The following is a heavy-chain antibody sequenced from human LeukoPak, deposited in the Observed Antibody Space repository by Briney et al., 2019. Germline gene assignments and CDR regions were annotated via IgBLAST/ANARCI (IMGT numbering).Heavy chain of an antibody. D-gene: IGHD3-10*02. CDR2: ISSSGSNT. CDR3: GGELWSGIGY. J-gene: IGHJ4*02. Sequence: GGSLRLSCAASGFTFSSYAMNWVRQAPGKGLEWVSYISSSGSNTYYADSVKGRFTISRDNAKNALYLQMNSLRADDTAVYYCGGELWSGIGYWGQGTLVTVSS. V-gene: IGHV3-48*03. CDR1: GFTFSSYA.